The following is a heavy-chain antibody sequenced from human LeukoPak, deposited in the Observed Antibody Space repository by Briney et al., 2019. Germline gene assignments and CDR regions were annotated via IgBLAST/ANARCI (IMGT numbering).Heavy chain of an antibody. V-gene: IGHV3-30*18. CDR1: GFTFSSFG. CDR3: AKDLYYYDSSGYYQIDY. D-gene: IGHD3-22*01. J-gene: IGHJ4*02. CDR2: LSYDGSNQ. Sequence: PGGSLSPPCEALGFTFSSFGLHWVRQAPGKGLEWGAVLSYDGSNQYYADSVKGRFTISRDNSKNTLYLQMNSLRAEDTAVYYCAKDLYYYDSSGYYQIDYWGQGALVTVSS.